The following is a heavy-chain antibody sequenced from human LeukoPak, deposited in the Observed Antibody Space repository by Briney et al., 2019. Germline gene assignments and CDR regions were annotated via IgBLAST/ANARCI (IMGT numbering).Heavy chain of an antibody. D-gene: IGHD2-2*01. CDR1: GGSISSYY. Sequence: PSETLSLTCTVSGGSISSYYWSWIRQPPGKGLEWIGYIYTSGSTNYNPSLKSRVTISVDTSKNQFSLKLSSVTAAGTAVYYCARLPRHCSSTSCPIDYWGQGTLVTVSS. J-gene: IGHJ4*02. V-gene: IGHV4-4*09. CDR2: IYTSGST. CDR3: ARLPRHCSSTSCPIDY.